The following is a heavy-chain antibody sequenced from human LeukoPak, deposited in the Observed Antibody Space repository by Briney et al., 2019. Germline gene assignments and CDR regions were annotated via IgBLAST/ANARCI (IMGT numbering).Heavy chain of an antibody. Sequence: PGRSLRLSCAASGFTFSSYGMHWVRQAPGKGLERVAVISYDGSNKYYADSVKGRFTISRDNSKNTLYLQMNSLRAEDTAVYYCAKEDCGGDCYSVYYFDYWGQGTLVTVSS. J-gene: IGHJ4*02. V-gene: IGHV3-30*18. CDR2: ISYDGSNK. CDR3: AKEDCGGDCYSVYYFDY. D-gene: IGHD2-21*02. CDR1: GFTFSSYG.